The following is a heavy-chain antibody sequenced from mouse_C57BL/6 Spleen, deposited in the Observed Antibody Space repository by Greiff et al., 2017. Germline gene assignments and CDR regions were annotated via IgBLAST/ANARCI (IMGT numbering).Heavy chain of an antibody. CDR1: GYTFTSYW. J-gene: IGHJ3*01. D-gene: IGHD3-2*02. Sequence: VQLQQPGAELVMPGASVKLSCKASGYTFTSYWMHWVKQRPGQGLEWIGEIDPSDSYTNYNQKFKGKSTLTVDKSSSTAYMQLSSLTSEDSAVYDCARGRDSSGFFAYWGQGTLVTVSA. CDR3: ARGRDSSGFFAY. CDR2: IDPSDSYT. V-gene: IGHV1-69*01.